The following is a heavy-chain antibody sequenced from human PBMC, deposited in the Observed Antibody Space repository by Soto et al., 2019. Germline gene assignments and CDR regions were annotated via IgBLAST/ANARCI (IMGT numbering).Heavy chain of an antibody. Sequence: QVQLVQTGTEVKKPGASVKVSCKASGYTFMSYGITWVRQAPGQGLEWMGWISGYNGNTHYSQKFQGKVTMTTDTSTSTAYMELMNLRSDDTAVYYCAKADSNYAGRFSYCYMDVWGTGTLVTVSS. D-gene: IGHD4-4*01. CDR1: GYTFMSYG. CDR2: ISGYNGNT. V-gene: IGHV1-18*01. CDR3: AKADSNYAGRFSYCYMDV. J-gene: IGHJ6*03.